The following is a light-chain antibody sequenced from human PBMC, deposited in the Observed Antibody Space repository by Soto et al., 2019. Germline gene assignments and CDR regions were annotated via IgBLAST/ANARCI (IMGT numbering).Light chain of an antibody. CDR1: QSVLYSPNNKSY. V-gene: IGKV4-1*01. CDR3: HQYYTTLWT. Sequence: DIVMTQSPDSLAVSLGERATINCKSSQSVLYSPNNKSYLAWYQQKPGQPPKLLIYWASTRESGVPDRFSGSGSGTAFTLTLSSLQAEDVAVYYCHQYYTTLWTFGQGTKVEIK. CDR2: WAS. J-gene: IGKJ1*01.